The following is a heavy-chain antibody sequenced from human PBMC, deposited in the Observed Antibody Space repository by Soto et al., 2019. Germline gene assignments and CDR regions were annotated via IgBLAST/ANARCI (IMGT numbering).Heavy chain of an antibody. CDR1: GYTFTSYD. Sequence: GASVKVSCKASGYTFTSYDINWVRQATGQGLEWMGWMNPNSGNTGYAQKFQGRVTMTRNTSISTAYMELSSLRSEDTAVYYCARGFLIAAAGTNYYYGMGVWGQGTTVTVSS. CDR2: MNPNSGNT. J-gene: IGHJ6*02. CDR3: ARGFLIAAAGTNYYYGMGV. D-gene: IGHD6-13*01. V-gene: IGHV1-8*01.